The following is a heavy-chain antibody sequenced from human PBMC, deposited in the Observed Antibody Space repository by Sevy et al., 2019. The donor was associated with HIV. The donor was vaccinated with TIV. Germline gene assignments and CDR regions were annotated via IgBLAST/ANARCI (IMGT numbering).Heavy chain of an antibody. J-gene: IGHJ4*02. V-gene: IGHV3-74*01. Sequence: GGSLRLSCATSGFTFSSNGMHWVRQAPGKGLVWVSRINSDGSSTSYADSVKGRFTISRDNAKNTLYLQMNSLRAEDTAEYYCARDGGGIGSPDYWGQGTLVTVSS. CDR1: GFTFSSNG. CDR3: ARDGGGIGSPDY. D-gene: IGHD3-16*01. CDR2: INSDGSST.